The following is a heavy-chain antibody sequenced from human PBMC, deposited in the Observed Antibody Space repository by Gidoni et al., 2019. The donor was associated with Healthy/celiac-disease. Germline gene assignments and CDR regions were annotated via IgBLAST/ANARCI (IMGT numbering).Heavy chain of an antibody. V-gene: IGHV4-34*01. CDR3: ARSLYSSGWWGDYFGY. Sequence: QVHLQQWGAGLLKPSEHLSLTCAVYGGPFSGYYWSWIRQPPGKGLEWIGEINHSGSTNYNPSLKSRVTISVDTSKNQFSLKLSSVTAADTAVYYCARSLYSSGWWGDYFGYWGQGTLVTVSS. CDR1: GGPFSGYY. J-gene: IGHJ4*02. CDR2: INHSGST. D-gene: IGHD6-19*01.